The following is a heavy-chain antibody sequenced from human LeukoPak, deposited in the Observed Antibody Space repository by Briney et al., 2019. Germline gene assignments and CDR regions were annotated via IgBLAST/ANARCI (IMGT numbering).Heavy chain of an antibody. CDR1: GFTFSNYG. Sequence: PGTSLRLSCAASGFTFSNYGMHWVRQAPGKGLEWVAVVWYDGTNKNYADSVEGRFTISRDNSKNTLYLQMNGLRVEDTAMYYCARDTRGYTYADASDIWGQGTMVTVSS. CDR3: ARDTRGYTYADASDI. CDR2: VWYDGTNK. D-gene: IGHD5-18*01. J-gene: IGHJ3*02. V-gene: IGHV3-33*01.